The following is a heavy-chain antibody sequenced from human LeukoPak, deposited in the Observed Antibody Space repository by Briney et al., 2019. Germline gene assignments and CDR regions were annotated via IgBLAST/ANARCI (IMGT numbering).Heavy chain of an antibody. CDR3: ARLGGTFDI. CDR2: IFYSGGS. CDR1: GGSISSYY. J-gene: IGHJ3*02. Sequence: PSETLSLTCTVSGGSISSYYWTWIRQPPGKGLEWIGYIFYSGGSNYNPSLKSRVTISVDTSKNHFSLKLSSVTAADTAVYYCARLGGTFDIWGQGTMVTVSS. V-gene: IGHV4-59*08. D-gene: IGHD4-23*01.